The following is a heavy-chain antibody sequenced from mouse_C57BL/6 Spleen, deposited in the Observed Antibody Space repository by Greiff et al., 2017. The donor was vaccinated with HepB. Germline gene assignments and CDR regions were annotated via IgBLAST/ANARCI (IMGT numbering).Heavy chain of an antibody. CDR2: ISHGGSYT. Sequence: DVKLVESGGGLVKPGGSLKLSCAASGFTFSSYAMSWVRQTPEKRLEWVATISHGGSYTYYPDNVKGRFTISRDNAKNNLYLQMSQLKSEDAAMYYCARGRSGNAWFAYWGQGTLLTVSA. CDR1: GFTFSSYA. D-gene: IGHD1-3*01. J-gene: IGHJ3*01. CDR3: ARGRSGNAWFAY. V-gene: IGHV5-4*03.